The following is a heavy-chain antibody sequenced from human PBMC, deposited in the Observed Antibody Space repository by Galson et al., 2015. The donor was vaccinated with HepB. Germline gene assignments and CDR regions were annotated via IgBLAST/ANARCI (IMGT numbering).Heavy chain of an antibody. Sequence: SLRLSCAASGFTFSSYAMSWVRQAPGKGLEWASAISGSGGSTYYADSVKGRFTISRDNSKNTLYLQMNSLRAEDTAVYYCAKDPDYGDYVNWFDPWGQGTLVTVSS. J-gene: IGHJ5*02. CDR3: AKDPDYGDYVNWFDP. D-gene: IGHD4-17*01. CDR2: ISGSGGST. CDR1: GFTFSSYA. V-gene: IGHV3-23*01.